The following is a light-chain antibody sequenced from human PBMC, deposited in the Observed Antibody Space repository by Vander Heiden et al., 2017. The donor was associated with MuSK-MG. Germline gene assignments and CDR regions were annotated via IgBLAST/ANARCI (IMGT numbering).Light chain of an antibody. V-gene: IGKV2-28*01. J-gene: IGKJ1*01. CDR3: MQDNRYPCT. Sequence: VLPQSPLSLPVTPGAPASISCRSSHSRLHSNRCNYLDWYLQKPGKAPQFLIYVGSNRDTGVPDRFSGSGSGTDFTLKISSVETEDFGVYYCMQDNRYPCTFGQGTKVEIK. CDR2: VGS. CDR1: HSRLHSNRCNY.